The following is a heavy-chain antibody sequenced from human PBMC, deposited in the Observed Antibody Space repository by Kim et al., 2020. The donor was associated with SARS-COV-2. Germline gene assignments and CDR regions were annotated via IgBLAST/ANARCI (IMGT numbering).Heavy chain of an antibody. CDR3: TRDERITITSPGAVNM. J-gene: IGHJ3*02. Sequence: GGSLRLSCAASGFTFSSYWMHWVRQAPGKGLVWVSRINSDGTTTYADSVKGRFTISRDNAKSTLYLQMNSLSAEDTAVYYCTRDERITITSPGAVNMWGQ. CDR2: INSDGTT. D-gene: IGHD4-4*01. V-gene: IGHV3-74*01. CDR1: GFTFSSYW.